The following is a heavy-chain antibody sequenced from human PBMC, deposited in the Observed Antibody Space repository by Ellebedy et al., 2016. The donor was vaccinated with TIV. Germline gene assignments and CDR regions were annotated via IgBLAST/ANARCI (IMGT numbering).Heavy chain of an antibody. CDR2: IKQDGSEK. CDR3: ARSRGVSY. J-gene: IGHJ4*02. D-gene: IGHD2-8*01. V-gene: IGHV3-7*03. CDR1: GFTFSNYW. Sequence: GESLKISCAASGFTFSNYWMTWVRQAPGKGPECVANIKQDGSEKYYVDSVKGRFTISRDNAKNSLYLQMNSLRAEDTAVYCCARSRGVSYWGQGTLVTVSS.